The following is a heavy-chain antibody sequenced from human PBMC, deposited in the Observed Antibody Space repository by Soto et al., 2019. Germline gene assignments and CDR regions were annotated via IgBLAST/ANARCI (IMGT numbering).Heavy chain of an antibody. D-gene: IGHD7-27*01. J-gene: IGHJ4*02. CDR2: IIPILGIA. Sequence: ASVKVSCKASGGTFSSYTISWVRQAPGQGLEWMGRIIPILGIANYAQKFQGRVTITADKSTSTAYMELSSLRSEDTAVYYCATYLGKNEWGDYWGQGTLVTVSS. CDR1: GGTFSSYT. CDR3: ATYLGKNEWGDY. V-gene: IGHV1-69*02.